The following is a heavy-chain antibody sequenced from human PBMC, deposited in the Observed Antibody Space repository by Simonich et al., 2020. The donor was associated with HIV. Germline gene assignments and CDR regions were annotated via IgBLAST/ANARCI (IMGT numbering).Heavy chain of an antibody. Sequence: QVQLVQSGAEVKKPGSSVKVSCKASGGTFSSYAISWVRQAPGQRLEWMGKFLPIFGTSNYAQKFQGRVTITVDESPSTAYMELNSLTSEDTAIYYCAREDFGDYGGKHFDYWGQGTLVTVSS. D-gene: IGHD4-17*01. CDR1: GGTFSSYA. CDR3: AREDFGDYGGKHFDY. J-gene: IGHJ4*02. CDR2: FLPIFGTS. V-gene: IGHV1-69*13.